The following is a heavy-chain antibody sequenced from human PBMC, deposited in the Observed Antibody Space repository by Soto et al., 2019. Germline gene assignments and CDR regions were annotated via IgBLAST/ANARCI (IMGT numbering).Heavy chain of an antibody. CDR3: ARYSSSVFDY. CDR2: IYYSGST. Sequence: SETLSLTCTVSGGSISSGGYYWSWIRQHPGKGLEWIGYIYYSGSTYYNPSLKSRVTISVDTSKNQFSLKLSSVTAADTAVYYCARYSSSVFDYWGQGTMVAVYS. J-gene: IGHJ4*02. D-gene: IGHD6-6*01. CDR1: GGSISSGGYY. V-gene: IGHV4-31*03.